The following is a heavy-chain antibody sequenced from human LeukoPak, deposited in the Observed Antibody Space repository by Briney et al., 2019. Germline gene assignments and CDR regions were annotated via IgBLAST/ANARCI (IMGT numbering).Heavy chain of an antibody. CDR1: GGSFSGYY. V-gene: IGHV4-34*01. CDR3: ARVSVVYGMDV. Sequence: SETLSLTCAVCGGSFSGYYWSWIRQAPGKGREWMGEINHTGSTNYNPSLKSRVSISLATSKNQFSLKLSSVTAADTAVYFCARVSVVYGMDVCGRGTTVTVSS. CDR2: INHTGST. J-gene: IGHJ6*02.